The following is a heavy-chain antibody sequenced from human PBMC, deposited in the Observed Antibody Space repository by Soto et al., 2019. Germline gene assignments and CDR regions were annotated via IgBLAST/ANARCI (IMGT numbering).Heavy chain of an antibody. V-gene: IGHV1-18*01. CDR2: ISAYNGNT. D-gene: IGHD6-19*01. CDR3: ARDPGSGWYESAIYFDY. J-gene: IGHJ4*02. CDR1: GYTFTSYG. Sequence: GASVKVSCKASGYTFTSYGISWVRQAPGQGLEWMGWISAYNGNTNYAQKLQGRVTMTTDTSTSTAYMELRSLRSDDTAVYYCARDPGSGWYESAIYFDYGGKGPLVTVSS.